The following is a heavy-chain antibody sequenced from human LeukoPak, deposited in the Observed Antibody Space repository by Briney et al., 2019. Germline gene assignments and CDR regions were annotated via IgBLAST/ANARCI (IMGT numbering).Heavy chain of an antibody. CDR1: GFTFSSCA. Sequence: PGGSLRLSCAASGFTFSSCAMSWVRQAPGKGLEWVSAISGSGGSTYYADSVKGRFTISRDNSKNTLYLEMNSLRVEDTAVYYCARGGYYYIDDYWGQGTLVTVSS. D-gene: IGHD3-22*01. V-gene: IGHV3-23*01. J-gene: IGHJ4*02. CDR2: ISGSGGST. CDR3: ARGGYYYIDDY.